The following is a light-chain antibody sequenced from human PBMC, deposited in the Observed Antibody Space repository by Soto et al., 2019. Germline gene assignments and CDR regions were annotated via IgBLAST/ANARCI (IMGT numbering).Light chain of an antibody. CDR3: QQSNSMPWT. J-gene: IGKJ1*01. Sequence: DIQMAQSPSSLSAFVGDRVTITCRASRTISTYLNWYQKKPGRAPRLLIHSASSLQSGIPSRFTGRGSGKEFTHTSSGLQPEDFATYYCQQSNSMPWTFGPGTEV. CDR2: SAS. CDR1: RTISTY. V-gene: IGKV1-39*01.